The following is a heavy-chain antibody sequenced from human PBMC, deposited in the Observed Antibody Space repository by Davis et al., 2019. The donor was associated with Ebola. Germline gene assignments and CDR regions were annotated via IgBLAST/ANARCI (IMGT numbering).Heavy chain of an antibody. J-gene: IGHJ3*02. V-gene: IGHV4-28*03. Sequence: PSETLSLTCAVSVYSISSSNWWGWIRQPPGKGLEWIGYIYYSGSIYYNPSLKSRVTMSVDTSKNQFSLKLSSVTAVDTAVYYCAREILLWGTAFDIWGQGTMVTVSS. CDR1: VYSISSSNW. CDR3: AREILLWGTAFDI. CDR2: IYYSGSI. D-gene: IGHD2-21*01.